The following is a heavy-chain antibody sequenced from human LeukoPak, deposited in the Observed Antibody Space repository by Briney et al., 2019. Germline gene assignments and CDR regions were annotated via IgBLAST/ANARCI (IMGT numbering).Heavy chain of an antibody. CDR2: IYYSGST. CDR1: GGSISSYY. V-gene: IGHV4-59*01. D-gene: IGHD3-3*01. CDR3: ARVEGVDYDFWSGYSNWFDP. J-gene: IGHJ5*02. Sequence: PSETLSLTCTVSGGSISSYYWSWIRQPPGKGLEWIGYIYYSGSTNYNPSLKSRVTISVDTSKNQFSLKLSSVTAADTAVYYCARVEGVDYDFWSGYSNWFDPWGQGTLVTVSS.